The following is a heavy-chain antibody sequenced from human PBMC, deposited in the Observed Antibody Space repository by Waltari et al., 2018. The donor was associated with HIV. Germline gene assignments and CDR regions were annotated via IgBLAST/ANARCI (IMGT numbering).Heavy chain of an antibody. Sequence: EVQLLESGGGLVQPGGYLRLSCAASGFPFRSYAMSWVRQAPGKGLEWVSAISGSGGSTYYADSVKGRFTISRDNSKNTLYLQMNSLRAEDTAVYYCAKGRTVTTHLSDWGQGTLVTVSS. V-gene: IGHV3-23*01. J-gene: IGHJ4*02. CDR1: GFPFRSYA. CDR3: AKGRTVTTHLSD. CDR2: ISGSGGST. D-gene: IGHD4-17*01.